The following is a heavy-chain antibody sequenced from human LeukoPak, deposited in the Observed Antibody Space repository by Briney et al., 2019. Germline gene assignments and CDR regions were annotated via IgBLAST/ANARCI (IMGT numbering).Heavy chain of an antibody. D-gene: IGHD1-26*01. J-gene: IGHJ4*02. CDR3: ARDTIVGATVFDN. CDR2: IKSDGSRT. V-gene: IGHV3-74*01. CDR1: GFTFSSHW. Sequence: GGSLRLSCAASGFTFSSHWMHWVRQAPGKGLVWVARIKSDGSRTSYADSVQGRFTISRDNAKNTLYLQMNSLRAEDTAVYYCARDTIVGATVFDNWGQGTLVTVSS.